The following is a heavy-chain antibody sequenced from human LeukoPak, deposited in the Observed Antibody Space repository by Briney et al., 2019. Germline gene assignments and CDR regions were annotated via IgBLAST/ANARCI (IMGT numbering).Heavy chain of an antibody. CDR1: GFTFSSYE. CDR2: ISSSGSTI. CDR3: ARGPESKWLIITFGGVIVPVSFDI. D-gene: IGHD3-16*02. J-gene: IGHJ3*02. V-gene: IGHV3-48*03. Sequence: GGSLRLSCAASGFTFSSYEMNWVRQAPGKGLECVSYISSSGSTIYYADSVKGRFTISRDNAKNSLYLQMNSLRAEDTAVYYCARGPESKWLIITFGGVIVPVSFDIWGQGTMVTVSS.